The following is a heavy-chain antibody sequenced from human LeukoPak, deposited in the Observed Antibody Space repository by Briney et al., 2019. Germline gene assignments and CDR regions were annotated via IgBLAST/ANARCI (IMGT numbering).Heavy chain of an antibody. CDR3: ATSHSYDYVWGSYRIFDY. CDR1: GYTLTELS. D-gene: IGHD3-16*02. CDR2: FDPEDGET. J-gene: IGHJ4*02. Sequence: GASVKVSCKVSGYTLTELSMHWVRQAPGKGREWMGGFDPEDGETIYAQKFQGRVTMTEDTSTDTAYMELSSLRSEDTAVYYCATSHSYDYVWGSYRIFDYWGQGTLVTVSS. V-gene: IGHV1-24*01.